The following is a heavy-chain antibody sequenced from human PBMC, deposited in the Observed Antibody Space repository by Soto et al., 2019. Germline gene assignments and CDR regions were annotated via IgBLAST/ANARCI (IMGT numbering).Heavy chain of an antibody. V-gene: IGHV4-59*01. Sequence: KPSETLSLTCTVSDGSISSYYWSWIRQPPGKGLEWIGYIYYSGSTNYNPSLKSRVTISVDTSKNQFSLKLSSVTAADTAVYYCARVQYSSSWYVYFDYWGQGTLVTVSS. CDR2: IYYSGST. CDR3: ARVQYSSSWYVYFDY. J-gene: IGHJ4*02. CDR1: DGSISSYY. D-gene: IGHD6-13*01.